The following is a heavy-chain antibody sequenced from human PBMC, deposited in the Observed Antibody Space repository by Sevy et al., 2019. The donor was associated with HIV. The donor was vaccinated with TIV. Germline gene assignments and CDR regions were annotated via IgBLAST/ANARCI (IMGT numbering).Heavy chain of an antibody. D-gene: IGHD1-26*01. J-gene: IGHJ6*02. CDR3: ARDGIKRDYYHGLDV. V-gene: IGHV4-61*02. CDR2: IYRSGRT. Sequence: SETLSLTCTVSGDSINSGNSFWSWIRQPAGQGLEWIGRIYRSGRTMYNPSLKSRVTLSVDTSKNQFSLKLSSVTAADTAVYFCARDGIKRDYYHGLDVWGQGTTVTVSS. CDR1: GDSINSGNSF.